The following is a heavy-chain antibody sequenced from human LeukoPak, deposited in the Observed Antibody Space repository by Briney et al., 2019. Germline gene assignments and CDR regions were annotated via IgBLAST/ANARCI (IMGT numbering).Heavy chain of an antibody. J-gene: IGHJ5*02. V-gene: IGHV4-59*08. CDR2: IYYSGST. CDR1: GDSISSYY. Sequence: SETLSLTCTVSGDSISSYYWSWIRQPPGKGLEWIGYIYYSGSTNYNPSLKSRVTISVDTSKNQFSLKLSSVTAADTAVYYCARSSNWFDPWGQGTLVTVSS. CDR3: ARSSNWFDP.